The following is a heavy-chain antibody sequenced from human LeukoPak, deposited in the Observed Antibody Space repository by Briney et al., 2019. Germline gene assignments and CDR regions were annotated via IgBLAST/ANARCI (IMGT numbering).Heavy chain of an antibody. D-gene: IGHD1-14*01. J-gene: IGHJ4*02. CDR3: AKEEEPREGNDY. Sequence: GGCLRLSFAAPGFSFITDARHTVRQAPGKGLEWVAVISYDGSIKSYADSVRGRFTISRDNSKNTLCLQMSSLRPEDVAVYYCAKEEEPREGNDYWGQGSLVAVSS. CDR1: GFSFITDA. V-gene: IGHV3-30*18. CDR2: ISYDGSIK.